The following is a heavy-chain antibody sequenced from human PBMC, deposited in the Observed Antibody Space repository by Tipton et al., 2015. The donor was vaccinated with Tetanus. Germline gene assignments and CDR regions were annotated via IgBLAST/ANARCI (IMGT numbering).Heavy chain of an antibody. V-gene: IGHV4-39*01. CDR3: ARWIAVTGTDFDF. Sequence: TLSLTCTVSGGSISSSSYYWGWVRQPPGKGLEWIGTVFHSGTTYYNPPLKSRVTISVDTSKNQFSLKLTSVTAADTAVYYCARWIAVTGTDFDFWGQGTLVTVSS. D-gene: IGHD6-19*01. J-gene: IGHJ4*02. CDR1: GGSISSSSYY. CDR2: VFHSGTT.